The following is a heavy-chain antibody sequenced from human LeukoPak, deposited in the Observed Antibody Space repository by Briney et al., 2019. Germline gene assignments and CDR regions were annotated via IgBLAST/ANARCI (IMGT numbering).Heavy chain of an antibody. CDR3: ARDSGARIDSSGYTFDY. CDR1: GFTFSSYG. D-gene: IGHD3-22*01. J-gene: IGHJ4*02. Sequence: GGSLRLSCAASGFTFSSYGMHWVRQAPGKGLEWVAVISYDGSNKYYADSVKGRFTISRDNSKNTLYLQMNSLRAEDTAVYYCARDSGARIDSSGYTFDYWGQGTLVTVSS. CDR2: ISYDGSNK. V-gene: IGHV3-30*19.